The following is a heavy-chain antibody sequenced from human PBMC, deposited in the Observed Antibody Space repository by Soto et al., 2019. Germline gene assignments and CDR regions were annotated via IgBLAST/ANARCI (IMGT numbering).Heavy chain of an antibody. V-gene: IGHV1-18*01. D-gene: IGHD3-10*01. Sequence: GASVKVSCKASGYTFTSYGISWVRQAPGQGLEWMGWISAYNGNTNYAQKLQGRVTMTTDTSTSTAYMELRSLRSDDTAVYYCARPNYGSGSYYNYPPHAFEIWGQGTMVTVSS. J-gene: IGHJ3*02. CDR3: ARPNYGSGSYYNYPPHAFEI. CDR2: ISAYNGNT. CDR1: GYTFTSYG.